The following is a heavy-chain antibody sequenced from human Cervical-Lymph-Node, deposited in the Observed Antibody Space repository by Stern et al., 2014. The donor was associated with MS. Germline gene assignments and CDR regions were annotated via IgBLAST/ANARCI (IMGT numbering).Heavy chain of an antibody. CDR3: ARETIVGTTRPFDS. CDR2: IHTTGNV. D-gene: IGHD1-26*01. V-gene: IGHV4-61*02. J-gene: IGHJ4*02. Sequence: VQLVESGPELVQPSETLSLTCTDSGASLSNDRFYWSWVRQPAGKGLEWLGRIHTTGNVNYNPSLKSRVTMSRDKSKNQVSLRLFSVTAADTATYYCARETIVGTTRPFDSWGQGIQVTVSS. CDR1: GASLSNDRFY.